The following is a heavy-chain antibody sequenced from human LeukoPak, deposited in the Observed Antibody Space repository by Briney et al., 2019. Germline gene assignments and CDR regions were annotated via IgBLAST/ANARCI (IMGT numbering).Heavy chain of an antibody. CDR1: GGSISSYY. CDR2: IYYSGST. CDR3: ARDLDYGGNGEAFDI. D-gene: IGHD4-23*01. V-gene: IGHV4-59*01. J-gene: IGHJ3*02. Sequence: PSETLSLTCTVSGGSISSYYWSWIRQPPGKGLEWIGYIYYSGSTNYNPSLKSRVTISVDTSKNQFSLKLSSVTAADTAVYYCARDLDYGGNGEAFDIWGQGTMVTVSS.